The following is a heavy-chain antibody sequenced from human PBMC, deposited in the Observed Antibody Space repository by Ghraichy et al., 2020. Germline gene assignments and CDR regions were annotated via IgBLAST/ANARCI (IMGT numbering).Heavy chain of an antibody. D-gene: IGHD3-22*01. CDR3: ARVNYYDSSGYYYYMDV. V-gene: IGHV4-30-4*01. Sequence: SETLSLTCTVSGGSISSGDYYWSWIRQPPGKGLEWIGYIYYSGSTYYNPSLKSRVTISVDTSKNQFSLKLSSVTAADTAVYYCARVNYYDSSGYYYYMDVWGKGTTVTVSS. CDR2: IYYSGST. J-gene: IGHJ6*03. CDR1: GGSISSGDYY.